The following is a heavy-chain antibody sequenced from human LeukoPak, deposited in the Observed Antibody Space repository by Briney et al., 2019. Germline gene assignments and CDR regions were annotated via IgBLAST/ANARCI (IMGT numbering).Heavy chain of an antibody. J-gene: IGHJ5*02. D-gene: IGHD6-13*01. CDR1: GGSFSGYY. CDR2: INHSGST. CDR3: AAGGIAAAVWFDP. Sequence: SETLSLTCAVYGGSFSGYYWSWIRQPPGKGLEWIGEINHSGSTNYNPSLKSRVTISVDTSKNQFSLKLSSVTAADTAVYYCAAGGIAAAVWFDPWGQGTLVTVSS. V-gene: IGHV4-34*01.